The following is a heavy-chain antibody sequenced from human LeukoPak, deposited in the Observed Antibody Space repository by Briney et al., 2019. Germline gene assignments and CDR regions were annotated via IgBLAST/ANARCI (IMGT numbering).Heavy chain of an antibody. V-gene: IGHV1-8*01. D-gene: IGHD6-13*01. J-gene: IGHJ4*02. CDR3: ARGVIAAAGTCFDY. CDR1: GYTFTSYG. CDR2: MNPNSGNT. Sequence: ASVKVSCKASGYTFTSYGINRVRQATGQGLERMGWMNPNSGNTGYAQKFQGRVTMTRNTSISTAYMELSSLRSEDTAVYYCARGVIAAAGTCFDYWGQGTLVTVSS.